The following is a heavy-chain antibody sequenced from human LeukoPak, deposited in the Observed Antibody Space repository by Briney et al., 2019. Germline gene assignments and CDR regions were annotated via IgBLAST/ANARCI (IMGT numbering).Heavy chain of an antibody. CDR2: ISWNSGSI. CDR3: AKDNYYDSSGYFPRSNWFDP. J-gene: IGHJ5*02. CDR1: GFTFYDYA. Sequence: GGSLRLSCAASGFTFYDYAMHWVRQAPGKGLEWVSGISWNSGSIGYADSVKGRFTISRDNAKNSLYLQMNSLRAEDTALYYCAKDNYYDSSGYFPRSNWFDPWGQGTLVTVSS. V-gene: IGHV3-9*01. D-gene: IGHD3-22*01.